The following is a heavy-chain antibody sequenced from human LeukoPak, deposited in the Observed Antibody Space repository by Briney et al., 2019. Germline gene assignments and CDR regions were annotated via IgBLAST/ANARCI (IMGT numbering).Heavy chain of an antibody. CDR2: TYYRSKWYN. CDR1: GDSVSSNSAA. CDR3: AREIFQYVWFGERIDAFDI. Sequence: SQTLSLTCAISGDSVSSNSAAWNWIRQCPSRGLEWPARTYYRSKWYNDYAVSVKSRITINPDTSKNQFSLRLNSVTPEDTAVYYCAREIFQYVWFGERIDAFDIWGQGTMVTVSS. D-gene: IGHD3-10*01. V-gene: IGHV6-1*01. J-gene: IGHJ3*02.